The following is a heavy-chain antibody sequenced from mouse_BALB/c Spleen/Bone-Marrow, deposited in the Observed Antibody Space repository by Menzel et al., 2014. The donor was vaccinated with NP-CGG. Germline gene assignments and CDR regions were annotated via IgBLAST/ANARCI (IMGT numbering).Heavy chain of an antibody. Sequence: DVKLVESGGGLVKSGGSLKLSCAASGFTFSNYGMSWVRQTPEKRLEWVAAISGGGSYTFYSDSVKGRFTISRDKAKNNLYLQLSSLRSEVTALYYCARHAYYDQTEVSFVYWGQGTLVTVS. CDR3: ARHAYYDQTEVSFVY. CDR2: ISGGGSYT. J-gene: IGHJ3*01. D-gene: IGHD2-4*01. CDR1: GFTFSNYG. V-gene: IGHV5-9-2*01.